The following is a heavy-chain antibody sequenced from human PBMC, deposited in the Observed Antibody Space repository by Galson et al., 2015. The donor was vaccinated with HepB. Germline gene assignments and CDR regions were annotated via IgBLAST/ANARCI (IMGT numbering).Heavy chain of an antibody. J-gene: IGHJ3*02. CDR1: GGSISSSSYY. CDR2: IYYSGST. V-gene: IGHV4-39*01. Sequence: ETLSLTCTVSGGSISSSSYYWGWIRQPPGKGLEWIGSIYYSGSTYYNPSLKSRVTISVDTSKNQFSLKLSSVTAADTAVYYCARHPHLGTIFGVVVRDDDAFDIWGQGTMVTVSS. D-gene: IGHD3-3*01. CDR3: ARHPHLGTIFGVVVRDDDAFDI.